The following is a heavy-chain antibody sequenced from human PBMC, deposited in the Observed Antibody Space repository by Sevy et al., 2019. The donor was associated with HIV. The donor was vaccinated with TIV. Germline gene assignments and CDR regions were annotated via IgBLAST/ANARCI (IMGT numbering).Heavy chain of an antibody. CDR3: GTAPARMLVADDAFDI. CDR2: FDPEDGET. CDR1: GYILSELS. J-gene: IGHJ3*02. Sequence: ASVKVSCKVSGYILSELSVHWVRQAPGKGLEWMGGFDPEDGETIYAQKFQGRVTMTEDTSTDTAYMELTSLRSEDTAVYYCGTAPARMLVADDAFDIWGQGTMVTVSS. D-gene: IGHD5-12*01. V-gene: IGHV1-24*01.